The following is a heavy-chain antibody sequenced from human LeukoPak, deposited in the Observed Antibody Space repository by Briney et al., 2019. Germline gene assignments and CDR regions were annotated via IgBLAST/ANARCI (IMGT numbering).Heavy chain of an antibody. CDR2: ISGSGGNT. CDR3: ATPRGMTTRDFEY. CDR1: GFTFSSYA. J-gene: IGHJ4*02. Sequence: GGSLRLSCAASGFTFSSYAMNWVRQAPGRGLEWVSVISGSGGNTYSADSVKGRFTISRDNSKNALYLQMNSLRAEDTAVYYCATPRGMTTRDFEYWGQGTLVTVSS. D-gene: IGHD5-24*01. V-gene: IGHV3-23*01.